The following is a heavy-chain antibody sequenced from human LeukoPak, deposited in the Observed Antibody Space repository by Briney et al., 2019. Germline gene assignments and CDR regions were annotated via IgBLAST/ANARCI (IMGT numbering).Heavy chain of an antibody. Sequence: SETLSLTCTVSGYSISSGYYWGWIRQPPGKGLEWIGGIYHSWSTYYNPSLRSRVTISVDTSKNQFSLTLSSVTAADTAVYYCAREKEGYCSRTSCYLDYYYYYMDVWGKGTTVTISS. D-gene: IGHD2-2*01. V-gene: IGHV4-38-2*02. CDR2: IYHSWST. CDR3: AREKEGYCSRTSCYLDYYYYYMDV. J-gene: IGHJ6*03. CDR1: GYSISSGYY.